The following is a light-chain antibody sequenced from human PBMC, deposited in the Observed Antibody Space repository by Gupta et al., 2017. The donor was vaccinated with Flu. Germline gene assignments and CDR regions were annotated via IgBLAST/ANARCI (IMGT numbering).Light chain of an antibody. Sequence: ATLSVSPGERATLSCRASQSVRSNLAWYQQKPGQAPRLLIYGASTRDTGIPARFSGSGYGTEFTLTISSRQSEDFAVYYCQQYNNWPPWTFGQGTKVEIK. CDR2: GAS. J-gene: IGKJ1*01. V-gene: IGKV3-15*01. CDR3: QQYNNWPPWT. CDR1: QSVRSN.